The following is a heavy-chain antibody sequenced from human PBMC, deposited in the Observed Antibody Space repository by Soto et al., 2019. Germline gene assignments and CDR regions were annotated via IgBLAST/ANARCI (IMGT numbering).Heavy chain of an antibody. J-gene: IGHJ6*02. CDR1: DGSISTSSYY. D-gene: IGHD4-4*01. Sequence: QLQLQESGPGLVKPSETLSLTCTVSDGSISTSSYYWGWIRQPPGKGLEWIGNIYYSGNSGSTYSNPSRKSRVTISVDTSKNQFSLKLSSVTAADTAVYYCARTRTVAYYYGMDVWGQGTTVTVSS. CDR2: IYYSGNSGST. V-gene: IGHV4-39*01. CDR3: ARTRTVAYYYGMDV.